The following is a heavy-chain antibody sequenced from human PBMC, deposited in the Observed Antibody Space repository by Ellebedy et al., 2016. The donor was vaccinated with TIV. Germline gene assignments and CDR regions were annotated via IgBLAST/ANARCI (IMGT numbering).Heavy chain of an antibody. CDR1: GFTFSSYA. CDR2: ISSTVSRT. CDR3: AKDQEVRGLRYFDY. Sequence: GESLKISCAASGFTFSSYAMSWVRQAPGRGLEWVSTISSTVSRTYYADSVEGRFIISRDNSKKTLYLQMNSLRAEDTAVYYCAKDQEVRGLRYFDYWGQGTLVTVSS. V-gene: IGHV3-23*01. J-gene: IGHJ4*02. D-gene: IGHD3-10*01.